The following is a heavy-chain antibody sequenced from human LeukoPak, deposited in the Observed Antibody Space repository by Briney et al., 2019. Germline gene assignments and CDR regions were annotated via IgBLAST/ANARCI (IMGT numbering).Heavy chain of an antibody. CDR2: ISSSSSYI. CDR3: ARLSAFPVLAFDI. V-gene: IGHV3-21*01. CDR1: GFTFSSYS. D-gene: IGHD2/OR15-2a*01. J-gene: IGHJ3*02. Sequence: PGGSLRLSCAASGFTFSSYSMNWVRQAPGKGLEWVSSISSSSSYIYYADSVKGRFTISRDNAKNSLYLQMNSLRAEDTAVYYCARLSAFPVLAFDIWGQGTMVTVSS.